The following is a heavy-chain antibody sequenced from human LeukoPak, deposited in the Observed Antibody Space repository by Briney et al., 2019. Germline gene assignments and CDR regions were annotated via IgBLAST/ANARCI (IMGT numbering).Heavy chain of an antibody. J-gene: IGHJ4*02. CDR2: IYYSGST. V-gene: IGHV4-39*01. CDR1: GGSISSSSYY. Sequence: SETLSLTCTVSGGSISSSSYYWGWIRQPPEKGLEWIGSIYYSGSTYYNPSLKSRVTISVDTSKNQFSLKLSSVTAADTAVYYCARDSLGIAAAASFDYWGQGTLVTVSS. CDR3: ARDSLGIAAAASFDY. D-gene: IGHD6-13*01.